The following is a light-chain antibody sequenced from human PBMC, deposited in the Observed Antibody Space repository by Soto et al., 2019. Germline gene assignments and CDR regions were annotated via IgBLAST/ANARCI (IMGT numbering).Light chain of an antibody. CDR3: QQYGNWPPYT. Sequence: EIVMTQSPATLSVSPGETATLSCRASHSVSAKLAWYQHKPGQAPRLLIHSASTRATGIPARFIGSGSGTEFTLTISSLQSVDFAVYYCQQYGNWPPYTFGQGTKVEIK. V-gene: IGKV3-15*01. CDR1: HSVSAK. J-gene: IGKJ2*01. CDR2: SAS.